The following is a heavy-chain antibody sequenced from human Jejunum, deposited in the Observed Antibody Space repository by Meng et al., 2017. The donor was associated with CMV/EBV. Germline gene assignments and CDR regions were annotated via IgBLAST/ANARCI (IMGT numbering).Heavy chain of an antibody. CDR1: GFTFKTSG. CDR2: IWYDGSYK. V-gene: IGHV3-33*06. CDR3: AKEGSVYYSGLDV. J-gene: IGHJ6*02. D-gene: IGHD5/OR15-5a*01. Sequence: ASGFTFKTSGMHWVRQAPGKGLAWVALIWYDGSYKYYGDSVTGRFTISRDNSKNTLYLDLDSLRAEDTAIYYCAKEGSVYYSGLDVWGQGTTVTVSS.